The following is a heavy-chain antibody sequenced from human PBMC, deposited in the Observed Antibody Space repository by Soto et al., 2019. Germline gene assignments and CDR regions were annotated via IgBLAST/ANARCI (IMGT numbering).Heavy chain of an antibody. CDR1: GFAFSSYA. CDR3: VNMMIARGAFDF. CDR2: ISPQGGST. Sequence: GGSLRLSCAASGFAFSSYAMHWVRQTPGKGLEYVSAISPQGGSTYYADSVKGRFTISRDDSKNTVYLQMSSLRPDDTAVYYCVNMMIARGAFDFWGQGTLVTVSS. J-gene: IGHJ4*02. D-gene: IGHD2-21*01. V-gene: IGHV3-64D*06.